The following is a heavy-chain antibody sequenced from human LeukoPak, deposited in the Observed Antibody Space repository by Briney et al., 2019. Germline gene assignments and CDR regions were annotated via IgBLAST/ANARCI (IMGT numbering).Heavy chain of an antibody. D-gene: IGHD5-24*01. V-gene: IGHV4-4*07. CDR3: ARKDGDI. CDR1: GVSVRSYF. CDR2: IDASGST. J-gene: IGHJ3*02. Sequence: PSETLSLTCTVSGVSVRSYFWIWIRQPAGRGLEWIGRIDASGSTNFNPSLKSRATMSMDSSKNEFSLKLSSVTAADTALYYCARKDGDIWGQGTRVTVSS.